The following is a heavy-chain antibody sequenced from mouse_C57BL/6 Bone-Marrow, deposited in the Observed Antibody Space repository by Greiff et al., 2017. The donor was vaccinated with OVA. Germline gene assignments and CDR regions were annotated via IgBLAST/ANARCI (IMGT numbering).Heavy chain of an antibody. CDR2: ISSGGDYI. Sequence: EVKLMESGEGLVKPGGSLKLSCAASGFTFSSYAMSWVRQTPEKRLEWVAYISSGGDYIYYADTVKGRFTISRDNARNTLYLQMSSLKSEDTAMYYCTRGPAWFAYWGQGTLVTVSA. CDR1: GFTFSSYA. V-gene: IGHV5-9-1*02. CDR3: TRGPAWFAY. J-gene: IGHJ3*01.